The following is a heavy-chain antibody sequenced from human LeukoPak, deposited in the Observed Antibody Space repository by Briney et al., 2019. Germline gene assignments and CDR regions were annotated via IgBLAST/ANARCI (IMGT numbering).Heavy chain of an antibody. D-gene: IGHD3-16*01. Sequence: GGSLRLSCAASGFTFSTYAMSWVRQAPGKGLEWVSVVYSDGGAKYADSVKDRFNISRDNSKNMLYLEMNSLRVEDTAVYYCARDRGFGGPQGDNWFDPWGQGTLVTVSS. J-gene: IGHJ5*02. CDR1: GFTFSTYA. CDR2: VYSDGGA. CDR3: ARDRGFGGPQGDNWFDP. V-gene: IGHV3-53*01.